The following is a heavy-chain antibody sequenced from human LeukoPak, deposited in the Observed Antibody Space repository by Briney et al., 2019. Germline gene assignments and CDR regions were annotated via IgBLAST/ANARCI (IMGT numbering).Heavy chain of an antibody. CDR3: AKETIRARAFDI. CDR1: GGSISSGDYY. Sequence: PSETLSLTCTVSGGSISSGDYYWSWIRQPPGKGLEWIGYIYYSGSTYYNPSLKSRVTISVDTPKNQFSLKLSSVTAADTAVYYCAKETIRARAFDIWGQGTMVTVSS. V-gene: IGHV4-30-4*01. D-gene: IGHD1-1*01. CDR2: IYYSGST. J-gene: IGHJ3*02.